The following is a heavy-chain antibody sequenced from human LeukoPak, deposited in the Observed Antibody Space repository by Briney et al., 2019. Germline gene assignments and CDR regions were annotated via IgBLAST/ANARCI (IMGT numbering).Heavy chain of an antibody. CDR2: IIPILGIA. V-gene: IGHV1-69*04. CDR1: GGTFSSYA. Sequence: GSSVKVSCKASGGTFSSYAISWVRQAPGQGLEWMGRIIPILGIANYAQKFQGRVTITADKSTSTAYMELSSLRSEDTAVYYCARTYPKDYYMDVWGKGTTVTVSS. J-gene: IGHJ6*03. D-gene: IGHD2-21*01. CDR3: ARTYPKDYYMDV.